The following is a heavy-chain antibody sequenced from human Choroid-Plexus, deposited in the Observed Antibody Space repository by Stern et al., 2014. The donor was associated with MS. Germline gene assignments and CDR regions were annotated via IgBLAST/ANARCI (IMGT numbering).Heavy chain of an antibody. Sequence: VQLVASGGGVVQPGRPLRLSCVASGFTFGSCAMHWVRQAPGKGLEWVACVSYDGSNKYYADSVKGRFTISRDNSQNTLYMQMSSLRPEDTAVYYCAKYRQYLTYXXDHWGQGSLVPVSS. CDR1: GFTFGSCA. CDR3: AKYRQYLTYXXDH. J-gene: IGHJ5*02. CDR2: VSYDGSNK. V-gene: IGHV3-30*18. D-gene: IGHD2/OR15-2a*01.